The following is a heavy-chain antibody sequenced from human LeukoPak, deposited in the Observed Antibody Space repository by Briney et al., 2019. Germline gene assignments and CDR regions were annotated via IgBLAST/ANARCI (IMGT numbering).Heavy chain of an antibody. CDR2: ISDSGAGA. V-gene: IGHV3-23*01. CDR1: GFTFSSYA. J-gene: IGHJ5*02. Sequence: AGGSLRLSCAASGFTFSSYAMTWVRQAPGMGLEWFSGISDSGAGAYYADSVRGRFIISRDNSKNTLYLQMNSLRAEDTAIYYCSNLYSSNLWGQGTLVTVSS. CDR3: SNLYSSNL. D-gene: IGHD6-13*01.